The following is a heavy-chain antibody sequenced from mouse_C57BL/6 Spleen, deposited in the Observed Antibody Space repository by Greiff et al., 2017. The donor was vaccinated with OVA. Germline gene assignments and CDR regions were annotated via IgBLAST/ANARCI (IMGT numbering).Heavy chain of an antibody. V-gene: IGHV1-64*01. CDR1: GYTFTSYW. CDR2: IHPNSGST. D-gene: IGHD2-1*01. CDR3: ARRDGNYEIAY. Sequence: VQLQQPGAELVKPGASVKLSCKASGYTFTSYWMHWVKQRPGQGLEWIGMIHPNSGSTNYNEKFKSKATLTVDKSSSTAYMQLSSLTSEDSAVYYCARRDGNYEIAYWGQGTLVTVSA. J-gene: IGHJ3*01.